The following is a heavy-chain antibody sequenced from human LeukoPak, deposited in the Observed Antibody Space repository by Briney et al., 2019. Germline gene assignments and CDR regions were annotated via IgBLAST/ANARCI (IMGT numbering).Heavy chain of an antibody. D-gene: IGHD5-24*01. CDR3: ARDYKYAFDN. CDR1: GFTFSGSW. Sequence: PGGSLRLSCAASGFTFSGSWMSWVRQAPGKGLEWVANINQDGSAKNYLDSVKGRFTISIDRGKNSLYLQMNSLRVEDTAVYYCARDYKYAFDNWGQGTLVTVSS. V-gene: IGHV3-7*01. J-gene: IGHJ4*02. CDR2: INQDGSAK.